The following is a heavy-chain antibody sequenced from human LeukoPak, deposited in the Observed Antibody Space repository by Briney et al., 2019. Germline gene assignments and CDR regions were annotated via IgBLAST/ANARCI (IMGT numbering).Heavy chain of an antibody. CDR1: GYNFEDYW. CDR2: IYPGDSDV. Sequence: GESLKISCKTSGYNFEDYWLGWVRQMPGKGLEWMGIIYPGDSDVRYSPSLQGQISISADKSTSVAYLQWNSLRASDRGMYFCARRPPSGSGWYYFDSWGQGTVVTVSS. CDR3: ARRPPSGSGWYYFDS. D-gene: IGHD6-19*01. V-gene: IGHV5-51*01. J-gene: IGHJ4*02.